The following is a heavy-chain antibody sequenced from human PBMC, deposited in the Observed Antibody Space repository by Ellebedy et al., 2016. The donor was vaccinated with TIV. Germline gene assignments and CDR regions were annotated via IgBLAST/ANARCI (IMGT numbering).Heavy chain of an antibody. CDR1: GESFSGYY. Sequence: SETLSLTXAVYGESFSGYYWTWIRQPPGKGLEWIGEVNHSGDTNYNVSLKSRLTISVDTSKNQFSLKLSSVTAADTAVYYCARAFGSGEVGYWGQGTLVTVSS. V-gene: IGHV4-34*01. CDR2: VNHSGDT. CDR3: ARAFGSGEVGY. J-gene: IGHJ4*02. D-gene: IGHD1-14*01.